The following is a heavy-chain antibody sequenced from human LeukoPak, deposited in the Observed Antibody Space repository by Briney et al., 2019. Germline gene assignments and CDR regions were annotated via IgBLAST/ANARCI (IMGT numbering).Heavy chain of an antibody. CDR3: AKDGSGWARGVIITH. D-gene: IGHD3-10*01. J-gene: IGHJ4*02. Sequence: PGGSLRLSCAASGFTFSSYWMSWVRQAPGKGLEWVANMKKDGSEKYYVDSVKGRFTISRDNAKNSLYLQMNSLRAEDTALYYCAKDGSGWARGVIITHWGQGTLVTVSS. CDR2: MKKDGSEK. CDR1: GFTFSSYW. V-gene: IGHV3-7*03.